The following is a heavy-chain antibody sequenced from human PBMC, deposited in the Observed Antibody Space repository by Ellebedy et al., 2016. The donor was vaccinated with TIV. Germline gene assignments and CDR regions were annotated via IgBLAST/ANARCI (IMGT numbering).Heavy chain of an antibody. V-gene: IGHV3-11*01. D-gene: IGHD3-16*01. Sequence: GESLKISCAASGFNFNDYYMSWIRQAPGKGLEWLSYISSSGSTKYYADSAKGRFTISRDNAKNSLFLQVSSLRAEDTAVYYCARELFPPVGDSLGYGMDVWGQGTTVTVSS. J-gene: IGHJ6*02. CDR3: ARELFPPVGDSLGYGMDV. CDR1: GFNFNDYY. CDR2: ISSSGSTK.